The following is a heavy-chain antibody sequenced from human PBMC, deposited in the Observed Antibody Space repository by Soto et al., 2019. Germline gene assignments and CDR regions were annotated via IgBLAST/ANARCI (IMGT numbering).Heavy chain of an antibody. J-gene: IGHJ4*02. CDR3: ARWRYGDY. CDR1: GYAFPTYG. CDR2: ISAHNGNT. D-gene: IGHD1-1*01. V-gene: IGHV1-18*01. Sequence: QVHLVQSGAEVKKPGASVKVSCKGSGYAFPTYGITWVRQAPGQGLEWMGWISAHNGNTNYAQKRQGRVTVTRYTSTSTAYMELRSLRSDDKAVYYCARWRYGDYWGQGALVTVSS.